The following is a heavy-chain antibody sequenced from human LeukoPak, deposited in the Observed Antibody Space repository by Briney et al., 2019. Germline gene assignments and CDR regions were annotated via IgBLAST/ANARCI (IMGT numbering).Heavy chain of an antibody. CDR2: IHPDGSET. CDR3: ARGGIQVSGIDEFDY. J-gene: IGHJ4*02. V-gene: IGHV3-7*04. CDR1: GFIFSSYW. D-gene: IGHD6-19*01. Sequence: GGSLRLSCEASGFIFSSYWMGWVRQVPGKGLEWVANIHPDGSETSYVESVKGRFTISRENAESSLYLQMNSLRADDTAVYYCARGGIQVSGIDEFDYWGQGTLVTVSS.